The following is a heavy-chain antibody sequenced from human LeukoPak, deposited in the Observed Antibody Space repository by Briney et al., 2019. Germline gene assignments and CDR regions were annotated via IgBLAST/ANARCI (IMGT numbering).Heavy chain of an antibody. J-gene: IGHJ4*02. V-gene: IGHV1-69*04. D-gene: IGHD3-22*01. CDR2: IIPILGIA. CDR1: GGTFSSYA. Sequence: GASVKVSCKASGGTFSSYAISLVRQAPGQGLEWMGRIIPILGIANYAQKFQGRVTITADKSTSTAYMELSSLRSEDTAVYYCATLGGSDSSGYYEVDYWGQGTLVTVSS. CDR3: ATLGGSDSSGYYEVDY.